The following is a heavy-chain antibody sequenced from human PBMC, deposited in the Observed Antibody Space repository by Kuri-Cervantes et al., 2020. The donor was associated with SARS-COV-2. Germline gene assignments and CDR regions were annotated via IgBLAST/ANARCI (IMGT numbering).Heavy chain of an antibody. Sequence: GGSLRLSCKGSGYSFTNYWIAWVRQMPGKGLEWMGIIYPGDSDTKYSPSFQGQVTISADKSISTAFLQWSSLKASDTAMYYCARRAYGEQVDYYYMDVWGKGTTVTVSS. V-gene: IGHV5-51*01. CDR2: IYPGDSDT. CDR3: ARRAYGEQVDYYYMDV. D-gene: IGHD4-17*01. J-gene: IGHJ6*03. CDR1: GYSFTNYW.